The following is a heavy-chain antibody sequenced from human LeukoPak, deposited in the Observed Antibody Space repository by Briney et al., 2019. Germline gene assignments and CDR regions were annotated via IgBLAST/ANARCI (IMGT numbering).Heavy chain of an antibody. Sequence: SQTLSLTCTVSGGSISSGDYYWSWIRQPPGKGLEWIGYIYYSGSTYYNPSLKSRVTISVDTSKNQFSLKLSSVTAADTAVYYCARAPLYSGSYGNWGQGTLVTVPS. CDR1: GGSISSGDYY. CDR2: IYYSGST. D-gene: IGHD1-26*01. CDR3: ARAPLYSGSYGN. V-gene: IGHV4-30-4*08. J-gene: IGHJ4*02.